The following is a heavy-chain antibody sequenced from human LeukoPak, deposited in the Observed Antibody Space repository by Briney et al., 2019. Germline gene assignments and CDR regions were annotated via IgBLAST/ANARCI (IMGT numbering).Heavy chain of an antibody. J-gene: IGHJ6*02. CDR3: ARATQDIVVVPAATPSDYYYGMDV. D-gene: IGHD2-2*01. V-gene: IGHV3-30-3*01. CDR2: ISYDGSNK. CDR1: GFTFSSYA. Sequence: GRSLRLSCAASGFTFSSYAMHWVRQAPGKGLEWVAVISYDGSNKYYADSEKGRFTISRDNSKNTLYLQMNSLRAEDTAVYYCARATQDIVVVPAATPSDYYYGMDVWGQGTTVTVSS.